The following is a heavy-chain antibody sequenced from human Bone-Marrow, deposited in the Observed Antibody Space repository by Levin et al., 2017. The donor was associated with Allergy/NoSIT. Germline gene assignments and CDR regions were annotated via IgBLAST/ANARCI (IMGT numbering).Heavy chain of an antibody. CDR2: ISSRSSHI. CDR1: GFSFNNYS. D-gene: IGHD5-18*01. Sequence: PGESLKISCAASGFSFNNYSMNWVRQAPGKGLEWVSSISSRSSHIYYVDSVEGRSTISRDNAKSSLFLQMNSLRAEDTAVYYCARAKQGYIYDPFDMWGQGTLVTVSS. V-gene: IGHV3-21*01. J-gene: IGHJ3*02. CDR3: ARAKQGYIYDPFDM.